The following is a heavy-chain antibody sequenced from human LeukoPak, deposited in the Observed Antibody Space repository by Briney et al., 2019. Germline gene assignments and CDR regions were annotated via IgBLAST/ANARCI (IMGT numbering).Heavy chain of an antibody. CDR1: GGSISSYY. V-gene: IGHV4-4*07. J-gene: IGHJ4*02. CDR2: IYNSGIT. CDR3: ARDYGDFPAYYFDY. Sequence: SETLSLTCTVSGGSISSYYWSWIRQPAGKGLEWIGRIYNSGITNYDPSLKSRVTMSMDTSMNQFSLKLRSVTAADTAVYYCARDYGDFPAYYFDYWGQGTLVTVSS. D-gene: IGHD4-17*01.